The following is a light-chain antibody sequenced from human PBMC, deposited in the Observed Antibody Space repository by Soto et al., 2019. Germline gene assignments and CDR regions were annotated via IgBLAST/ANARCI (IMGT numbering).Light chain of an antibody. Sequence: DIQLTQSPPSLSASVGDRVTITCRASQGISSYLAWYQQKPGKAPKLLIYTASTLQSGVPSRFSGSGSGTDFTLTISSLQPDDFATYYCLQLNSYPRTFGQGTKVDNK. CDR2: TAS. CDR3: LQLNSYPRT. V-gene: IGKV1-9*01. CDR1: QGISSY. J-gene: IGKJ1*01.